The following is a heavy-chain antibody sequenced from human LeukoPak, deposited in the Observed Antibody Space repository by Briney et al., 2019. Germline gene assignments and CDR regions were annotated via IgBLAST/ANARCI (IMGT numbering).Heavy chain of an antibody. CDR1: GYTFTSYD. CDR2: MNPSSGNT. V-gene: IGHV1-8*01. Sequence: VSVRVSCKASGYTFTSYDINWVRQATGQGLEWMGWMNPSSGNTGYAQKFQGRVTMTRDTSISTAYMELSSLRSEDTAVYYCARRLAAAGYLPDYWGQGTLVTVSS. D-gene: IGHD6-13*01. CDR3: ARRLAAAGYLPDY. J-gene: IGHJ4*02.